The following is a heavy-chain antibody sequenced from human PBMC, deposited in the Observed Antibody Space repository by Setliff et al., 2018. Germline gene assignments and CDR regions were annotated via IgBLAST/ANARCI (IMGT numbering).Heavy chain of an antibody. CDR2: ISNRGNT. CDR1: GDSISSYY. CDR3: TVYNAGSSKDHY. J-gene: IGHJ4*02. Sequence: ETLSLTCTVSGDSISSYYWSWIRQSPGKGLEWIGYISNRGNTNYNPSLKSRLTIALDTSRSQFSLKLTSLTAADTALYYCTVYNAGSSKDHYWGQGTPVTVSS. D-gene: IGHD1-20*01. V-gene: IGHV4-59*01.